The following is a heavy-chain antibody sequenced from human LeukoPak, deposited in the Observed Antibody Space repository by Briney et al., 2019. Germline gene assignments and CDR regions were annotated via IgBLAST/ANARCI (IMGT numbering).Heavy chain of an antibody. D-gene: IGHD3-9*01. CDR2: IIPIFGTA. CDR1: GYTFTSYA. Sequence: ASVKVSCKASGYTFTSYAMHWVRQAPGQRLEWMGGIIPIFGTANYAQKFQGRVTITADESTSTAYMELSSLRSEDTAVYYCARDRKGDDILAGYYLNWFDPWGQGTLVTVSS. CDR3: ARDRKGDDILAGYYLNWFDP. J-gene: IGHJ5*02. V-gene: IGHV1-69*13.